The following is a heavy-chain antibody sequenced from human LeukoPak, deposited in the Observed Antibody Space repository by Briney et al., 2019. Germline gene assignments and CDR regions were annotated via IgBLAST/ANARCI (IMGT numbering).Heavy chain of an antibody. D-gene: IGHD6-13*01. J-gene: IGHJ4*02. V-gene: IGHV3-30*02. CDR2: IRYDGSNK. Sequence: GGSLRLSCAASGFTFSSYGMHWVRQAPGKGLEWVAFIRYDGSNKYYADSVKGRFTISRDNSKNTLYLQMNSLRAEDTAVYYCATGSVRYSASWYSQEGDYWGQGTLVTVSS. CDR3: ATGSVRYSASWYSQEGDY. CDR1: GFTFSSYG.